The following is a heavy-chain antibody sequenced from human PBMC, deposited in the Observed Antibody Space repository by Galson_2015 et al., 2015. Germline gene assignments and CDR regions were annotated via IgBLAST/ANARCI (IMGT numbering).Heavy chain of an antibody. V-gene: IGHV3-30*01. Sequence: SLRLSCAASGFTFSTYAVHWVRQAPGKGLEWVAVVPYDATNEYYADSVKGRFTTSRDNSKNTLSLQMNSLRVEDTAVYYCARAPQPSYSNYYFDYWGPGTLVTVSA. D-gene: IGHD4-11*01. CDR2: VPYDATNE. CDR3: ARAPQPSYSNYYFDY. CDR1: GFTFSTYA. J-gene: IGHJ4*02.